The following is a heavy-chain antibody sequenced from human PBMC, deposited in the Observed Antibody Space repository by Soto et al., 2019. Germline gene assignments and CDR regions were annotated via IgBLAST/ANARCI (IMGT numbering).Heavy chain of an antibody. J-gene: IGHJ6*02. D-gene: IGHD2-8*02. CDR3: ARGVLAYYYGMDV. Sequence: SDTLSLTCTVSGGSISIYYWSWIRQPPGKGLEWIGYIYYSGSTNYNPSLKSRVTISVDTSKNQFSLKLSSVTAADTAVYYCARGVLAYYYGMDVWGQGTTVT. CDR2: IYYSGST. CDR1: GGSISIYY. V-gene: IGHV4-59*01.